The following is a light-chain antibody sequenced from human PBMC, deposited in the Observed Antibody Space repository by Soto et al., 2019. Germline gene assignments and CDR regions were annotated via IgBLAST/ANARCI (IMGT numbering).Light chain of an antibody. V-gene: IGLV3-21*04. CDR2: YDK. Sequence: SYELTQPPSVSVAPGNTARISCGGNYVGSKSVHWYQQKPGQAPVPAIYYDKDRPEGIPERFSGSNSGNTATLTISRVEAGDEADYYCQVWDSSNDHVVFGGGTKLTVL. J-gene: IGLJ2*01. CDR1: YVGSKS. CDR3: QVWDSSNDHVV.